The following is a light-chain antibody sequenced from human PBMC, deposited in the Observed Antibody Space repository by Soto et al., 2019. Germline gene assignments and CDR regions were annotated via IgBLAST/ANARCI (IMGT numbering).Light chain of an antibody. CDR1: QSVSSY. CDR2: DAS. V-gene: IGKV3-11*01. CDR3: QQSSNWPPT. J-gene: IGKJ4*01. Sequence: EIVLTQSPATLSLSPGERATLSCRASQSVSSYLAWYQQKPGQAPRLLIYDASNRATGIRARFSGSGSGTGFTLTINSLQPEDFAVYYCQQSSNWPPTFGGGTKVDIK.